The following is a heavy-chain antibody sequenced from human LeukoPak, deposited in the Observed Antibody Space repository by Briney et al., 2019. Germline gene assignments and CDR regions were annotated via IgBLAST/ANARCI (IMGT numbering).Heavy chain of an antibody. Sequence: SETLSLTCTVSGGSITSYYWIWIRQPPGKGLEWIGHIYSSGTTNYNPSLKSRVTISLDTSKNQFSLKLSFVTAADTAVYYCARGRAYYDSTGYYLWGQGTLVTVSS. CDR3: ARGRAYYDSTGYYL. J-gene: IGHJ4*02. V-gene: IGHV4-59*12. CDR1: GGSITSYY. D-gene: IGHD3-22*01. CDR2: IYSSGTT.